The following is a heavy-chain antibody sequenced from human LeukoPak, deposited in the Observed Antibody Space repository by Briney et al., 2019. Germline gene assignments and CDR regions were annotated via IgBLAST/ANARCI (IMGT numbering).Heavy chain of an antibody. CDR2: ISAYNGNT. V-gene: IGHV1-18*01. CDR1: GYTFTSYG. J-gene: IGHJ4*02. D-gene: IGHD3-22*01. CDR3: ARARSGHYYDSSGKDC. Sequence: ASVKVSCKASGYTFTSYGISWVRQAPGQGLEWMGWISAYNGNTNYAQKLQGRVTMTTDTSTSTAYMDLRSLRSDDTAVYYCARARSGHYYDSSGKDCWGQGTLVTVSS.